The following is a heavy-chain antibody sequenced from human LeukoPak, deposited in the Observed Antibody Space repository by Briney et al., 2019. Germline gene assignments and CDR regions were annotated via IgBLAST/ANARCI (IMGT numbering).Heavy chain of an antibody. V-gene: IGHV1-24*01. Sequence: GASVKVSCKVSGYTLTELSMHWVRQAPGKGLEWMGGFDPEDGETIYAQKFQGRVTMTEDTSTDTAYMELSSLRSEDTAVYYCATWQSVYYYDSSGYLFDYWGQGTLVTVSS. CDR3: ATWQSVYYYDSSGYLFDY. CDR2: FDPEDGET. J-gene: IGHJ4*02. CDR1: GYTLTELS. D-gene: IGHD3-22*01.